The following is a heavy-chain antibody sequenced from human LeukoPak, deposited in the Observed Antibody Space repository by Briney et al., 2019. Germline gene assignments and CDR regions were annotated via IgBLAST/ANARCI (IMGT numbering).Heavy chain of an antibody. CDR2: IRYDGSNK. J-gene: IGHJ6*02. V-gene: IGHV3-30*02. D-gene: IGHD1-1*01. CDR3: ALDAPYYYYGMDV. CDR1: GFTLSSYG. Sequence: PGGSLRLSCAASGFTLSSYGMHWVRQAPGKGLEWVAFIRYDGSNKYYADSVKGRFTISRDNSKNTLYLQMNSLRAEDTAVYYCALDAPYYYYGMDVWGQGTTVTVSS.